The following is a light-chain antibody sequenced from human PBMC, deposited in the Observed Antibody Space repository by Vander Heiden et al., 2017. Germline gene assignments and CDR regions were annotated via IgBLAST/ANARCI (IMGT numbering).Light chain of an antibody. CDR1: QSVSTGY. V-gene: IGKV3-20*01. Sequence: EIVLTQSPGTLSLSPGERATLSCRASQSVSTGYLAWYQQKPCQTPRLLIYGTSRRATGTPDRFSGSGSGTDFTLTISRLEPEDFAVYYCQQEGSSPQMFGQGTKVEIK. CDR2: GTS. J-gene: IGKJ1*01. CDR3: QQEGSSPQM.